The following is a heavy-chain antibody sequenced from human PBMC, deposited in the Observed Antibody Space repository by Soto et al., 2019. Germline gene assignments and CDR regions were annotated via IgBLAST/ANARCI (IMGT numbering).Heavy chain of an antibody. J-gene: IGHJ5*02. CDR1: GYNFTSYW. D-gene: IGHD2-2*01. CDR2: IDPSDSYT. CDR3: ARDELYCSSTTCYQVDP. Sequence: GESLKISCKGSGYNFTSYWITWVRQMPGKGLEWMGRIDPSDSYTNYSPSFQGHVTISADESITTAYLQWSSLKASDTAMYYCARDELYCSSTTCYQVDPWGQGTLVTVSS. V-gene: IGHV5-10-1*01.